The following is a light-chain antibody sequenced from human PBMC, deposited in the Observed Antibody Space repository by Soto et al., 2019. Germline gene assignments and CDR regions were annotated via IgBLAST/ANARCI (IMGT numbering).Light chain of an antibody. Sequence: DIQMTQSPSSLSASVRDRVTITCRASQDISNYLAWYQQKPGKVPKLLIYAASTLQSGVPSRFSGSGSGTDFTLTISSRQPEDVATYYCQKYDSAPWTFGQGTKVEIK. CDR2: AAS. J-gene: IGKJ1*01. V-gene: IGKV1-27*01. CDR3: QKYDSAPWT. CDR1: QDISNY.